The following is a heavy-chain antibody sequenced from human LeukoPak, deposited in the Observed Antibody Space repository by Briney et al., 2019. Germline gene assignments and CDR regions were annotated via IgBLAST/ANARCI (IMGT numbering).Heavy chain of an antibody. CDR1: GFTFSRYT. CDR2: ISYDGSNK. J-gene: IGHJ4*02. Sequence: GRSLRLSCAASGFTFSRYTMHWVRRAPGKGLEWVAVISYDGSNKYYADSVKGRFTISRDNSKNTLYLQMNSLRAEDTAVYYCACEENSSGYSFDYWDQGTLVTVSS. V-gene: IGHV3-30-3*01. CDR3: ACEENSSGYSFDY. D-gene: IGHD3-22*01.